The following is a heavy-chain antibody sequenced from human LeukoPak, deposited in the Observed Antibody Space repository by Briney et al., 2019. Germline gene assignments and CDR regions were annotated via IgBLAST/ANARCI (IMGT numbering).Heavy chain of an antibody. CDR2: IYYSGST. Sequence: KSSETLSLTGTVSGGSISSYCWSWIRQPPGKGLEWIGYIYYSGSTNYNPSLKSRVTISVDTSKNQFSLKLSSVTAADTAVYYCARGSSGWYFDYWGQGTLVTVSS. CDR3: ARGSSGWYFDY. D-gene: IGHD6-19*01. CDR1: GGSISSYC. J-gene: IGHJ4*02. V-gene: IGHV4-59*01.